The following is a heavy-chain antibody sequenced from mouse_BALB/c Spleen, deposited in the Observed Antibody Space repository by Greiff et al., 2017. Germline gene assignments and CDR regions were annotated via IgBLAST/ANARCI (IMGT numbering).Heavy chain of an antibody. D-gene: IGHD1-1*01. CDR3: ARPLYGTYAMDY. CDR2: INPYNGDT. V-gene: IGHV1-20*02. J-gene: IGHJ4*01. Sequence: EVKLMESGPELVKPGASVKISCKASGYSFTGYFMNWVMQSHGKSLEWIGRINPYNGDTFYNQKFKGKATLTVDKSSSTAHMELRSLASEDSAVYYCARPLYGTYAMDYWGQGTSVTVSS. CDR1: GYSFTGYF.